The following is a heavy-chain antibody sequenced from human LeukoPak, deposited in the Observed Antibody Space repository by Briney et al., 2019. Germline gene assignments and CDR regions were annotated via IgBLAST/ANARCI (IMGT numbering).Heavy chain of an antibody. Sequence: GGSLRLSCAASGFTFSNAWMSWVRQAPGKGLEWVGRIKSKTDGGTTDYAAPVKGRFTISRDDSKNTLYLQTNSLKTEDTAVYYCTTGGHYYDSSGYPEYFQHWGQGTLVTVSS. CDR2: IKSKTDGGTT. CDR1: GFTFSNAW. J-gene: IGHJ1*01. D-gene: IGHD3-22*01. V-gene: IGHV3-15*01. CDR3: TTGGHYYDSSGYPEYFQH.